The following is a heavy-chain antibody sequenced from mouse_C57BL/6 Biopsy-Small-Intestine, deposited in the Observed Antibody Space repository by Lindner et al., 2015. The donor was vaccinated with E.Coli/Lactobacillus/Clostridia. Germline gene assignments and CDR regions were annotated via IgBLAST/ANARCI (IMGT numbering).Heavy chain of an antibody. J-gene: IGHJ1*03. CDR1: GYAFSSYW. CDR2: IYPGDGDT. V-gene: IGHV1-80*01. Sequence: VQLQESGAELVKPGASVKISCKASGYAFSSYWMNWVKQRPGKGLEWIGQIYPGDGDTNYNGKFKGKATLTADKSSSTAYMQLSSLTSEDSAVYFCARWLYYGSSPYWYFDVWGTGTTVTVSS. D-gene: IGHD1-1*01. CDR3: ARWLYYGSSPYWYFDV.